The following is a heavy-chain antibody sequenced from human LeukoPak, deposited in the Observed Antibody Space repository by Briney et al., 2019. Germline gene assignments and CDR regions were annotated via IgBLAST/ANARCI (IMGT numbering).Heavy chain of an antibody. V-gene: IGHV3-30*04. CDR2: ISYDGSNK. D-gene: IGHD6-13*01. CDR3: ARPSVGYSSSGPSGY. J-gene: IGHJ4*02. Sequence: GGSLRLSCAASGFTFSSYAMHWVRQAPGKGLEWVAVISYDGSNKYYADSVKGRFTISRDNSKNTLYLQMNSLRAEDTAVYYCARPSVGYSSSGPSGYWGQGTLVTVSS. CDR1: GFTFSSYA.